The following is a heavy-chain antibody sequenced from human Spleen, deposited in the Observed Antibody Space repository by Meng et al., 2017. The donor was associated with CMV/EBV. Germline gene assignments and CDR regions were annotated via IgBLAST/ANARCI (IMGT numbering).Heavy chain of an antibody. J-gene: IGHJ5*02. CDR3: ARGPLYCSSTSCLSNWFGP. V-gene: IGHV1-2*02. D-gene: IGHD2-2*01. Sequence: FSGSYIHWVRQAPGQGLEWMGWIYPNTGDTNYAQNFQGRVTMTRDMSISTAYMEMIGLRSDDTALYYCARGPLYCSSTSCLSNWFGPWGQGTLVTVSS. CDR1: FSGSY. CDR2: IYPNTGDT.